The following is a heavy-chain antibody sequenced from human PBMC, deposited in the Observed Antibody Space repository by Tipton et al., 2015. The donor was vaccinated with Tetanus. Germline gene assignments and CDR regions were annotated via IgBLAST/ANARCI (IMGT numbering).Heavy chain of an antibody. J-gene: IGHJ4*02. CDR2: ISGSGTS. D-gene: IGHD5-18*01. CDR1: GGSFTSGDFY. Sequence: PGLVKPSQTLSLTCAVSGGSFTSGDFYWTWIRQSPGKGLEWLAYISGSGTSNSNYYLKSRITMTHDTSRNQFSLKLTAVTAADTAVYYCARHLTYTYTSRYFDYWGLGTLVTVSS. V-gene: IGHV4-61*08. CDR3: ARHLTYTYTSRYFDY.